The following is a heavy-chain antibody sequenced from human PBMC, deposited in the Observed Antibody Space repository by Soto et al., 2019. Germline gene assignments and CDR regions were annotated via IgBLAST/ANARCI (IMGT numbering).Heavy chain of an antibody. CDR3: ARTTAVPNTLRSRYFFDY. CDR2: VYYSGTT. CDR1: GGSVSDKTYY. D-gene: IGHD1-26*01. V-gene: IGHV4-61*01. J-gene: IGHJ4*01. Sequence: SETLSLTCCVSGGSVSDKTYYWSWIRQSPGKRLEWIGYVYYSGTTNYNPSLKSRVTISVDLSKNRFSLRLSSVTTADTALYYCARTTAVPNTLRSRYFFDYWGHGTLVTVSS.